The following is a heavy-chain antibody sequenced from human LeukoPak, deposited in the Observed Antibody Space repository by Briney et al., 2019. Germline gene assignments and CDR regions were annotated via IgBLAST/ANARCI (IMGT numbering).Heavy chain of an antibody. CDR2: IGRTGGST. CDR1: GFTFSRSG. D-gene: IGHD3-10*01. J-gene: IGHJ4*02. Sequence: GGSLRLSCAASGFTFSRSGMTWVRQAPGKGLEWVSAIGRTGGSTYYADSVKGAFTISRDNSKNTLYLQMSSLRADDTAVYYCAKDPMVRGLTYDNWGQGTLVPVSS. CDR3: AKDPMVRGLTYDN. V-gene: IGHV3-23*01.